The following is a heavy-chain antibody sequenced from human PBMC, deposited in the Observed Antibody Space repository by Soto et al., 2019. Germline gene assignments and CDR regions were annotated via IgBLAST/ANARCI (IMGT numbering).Heavy chain of an antibody. Sequence: QVTLKESGPVLVKPTETLTLTCTVSGFSLSNARMGVSWIRQPPGKALEWLAHIFSNDEKSYSTSLKSRLTLSKDTSKSQVVLTMTNMDPVDTATYYCARIVMITFGGVIVAYLDYWGQGTLVTVSS. D-gene: IGHD3-16*02. J-gene: IGHJ4*02. V-gene: IGHV2-26*01. CDR1: GFSLSNARMG. CDR2: IFSNDEK. CDR3: ARIVMITFGGVIVAYLDY.